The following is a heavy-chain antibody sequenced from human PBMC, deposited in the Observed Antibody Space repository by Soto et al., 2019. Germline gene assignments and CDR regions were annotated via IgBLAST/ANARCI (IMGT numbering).Heavy chain of an antibody. Sequence: QVQLVQSGAEVKKPGASVKVSCKASGYTFASYAISWMRQAPGQGLEWMGWISAYNGNTNYAQKLQGRVTMTTDTSTSTAYMELRSLGYYDTAVYSCAGDPPPRDYGGQGSLVTVSS. CDR1: GYTFASYA. J-gene: IGHJ4*02. V-gene: IGHV1-18*01. CDR2: ISAYNGNT. CDR3: AGDPPPRDY.